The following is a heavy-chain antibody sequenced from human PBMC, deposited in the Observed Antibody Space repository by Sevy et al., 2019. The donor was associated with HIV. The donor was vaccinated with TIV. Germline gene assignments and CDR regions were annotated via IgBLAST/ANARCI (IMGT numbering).Heavy chain of an antibody. CDR3: ARATADYSGYDGHFDY. CDR2: IYYSGST. Sequence: SETLSLTCTVSGGSISSGDYYWSWIRQPPGKGLEWIGYIYYSGSTYYNPSLKSRVTISVDTSKNQFSLKLSSVTAADTAVYYCARATADYSGYDGHFDYWGQGTLVTVSS. J-gene: IGHJ4*02. CDR1: GGSISSGDYY. D-gene: IGHD5-12*01. V-gene: IGHV4-30-4*01.